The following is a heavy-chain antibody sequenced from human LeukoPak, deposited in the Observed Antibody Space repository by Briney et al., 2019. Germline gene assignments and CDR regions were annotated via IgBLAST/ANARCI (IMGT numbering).Heavy chain of an antibody. D-gene: IGHD3-22*01. CDR1: GFTFSSYA. V-gene: IGHV3-23*01. CDR3: AKLPNYYDSSGITFDY. Sequence: GGALRLSCAASGFTFSSYAMSWVHQAPGKGLEWGSAISGSGGSTYYADSVKGRFTISRDNSKNTLYLQMNSLRAEDTAVYYCAKLPNYYDSSGITFDYWGQGTLVTVSS. CDR2: ISGSGGST. J-gene: IGHJ4*02.